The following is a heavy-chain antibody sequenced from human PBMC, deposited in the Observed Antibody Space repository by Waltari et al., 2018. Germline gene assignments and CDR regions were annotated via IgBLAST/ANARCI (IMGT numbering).Heavy chain of an antibody. D-gene: IGHD4-17*01. Sequence: QVQLVQSGAEVKKPGASVKVSCKVSGYTLTELSMHWVRQAPGKGLEWMGGIIPIFGTANYAQKFQGRVTITADESTSTAYMELSSLRSEDTAVYYCARGGSTVTTSYFDYWGQGTLVTVSS. CDR1: GYTLTELS. CDR3: ARGGSTVTTSYFDY. V-gene: IGHV1-69*13. J-gene: IGHJ4*02. CDR2: IIPIFGTA.